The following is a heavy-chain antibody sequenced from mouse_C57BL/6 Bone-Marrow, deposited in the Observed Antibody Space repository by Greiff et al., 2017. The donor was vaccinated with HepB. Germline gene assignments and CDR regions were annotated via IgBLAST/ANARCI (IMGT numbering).Heavy chain of an antibody. CDR3: ASYYYGSPFYAMDY. V-gene: IGHV1-64*01. CDR2: IHPNSGST. Sequence: QVHVKQPGAELVKPGASVKLSCKASGYTFTSYWMHWVKQRPGQGLEWIGMIHPNSGSTNYNEKFKSKATLTVDKSSSTAYMQLSSLTSDDSAVYYCASYYYGSPFYAMDYWGQGTSVTVSS. D-gene: IGHD1-1*01. CDR1: GYTFTSYW. J-gene: IGHJ4*01.